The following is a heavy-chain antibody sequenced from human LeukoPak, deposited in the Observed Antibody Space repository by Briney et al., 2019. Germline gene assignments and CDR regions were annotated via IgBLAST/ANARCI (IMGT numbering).Heavy chain of an antibody. Sequence: GGSLRLSCAASGFTFSSYSMNWVRQAPGKGLEWVSSISSSSSYIYYADSVKGRFTISRDNAKNSLYLLMNSLRAEDTAVYYCVRKLTGTTFFDYWGQGTLVTVSS. V-gene: IGHV3-21*01. CDR2: ISSSSSYI. CDR1: GFTFSSYS. CDR3: VRKLTGTTFFDY. D-gene: IGHD1-1*01. J-gene: IGHJ4*02.